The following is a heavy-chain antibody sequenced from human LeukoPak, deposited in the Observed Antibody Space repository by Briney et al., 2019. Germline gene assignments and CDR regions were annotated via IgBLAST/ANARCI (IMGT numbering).Heavy chain of an antibody. CDR3: ARAVFDSSSLSS. Sequence: PSETLSLTCTVSGGSLSNHYCTWIRQPPGKGLEFIGYIYYSGSPNYNPSLKSRVTISMDTSKNQFSLNLISVTAADTAMYYCARAVFDSSSLSSWGQGTLVTVSS. J-gene: IGHJ4*02. D-gene: IGHD6-13*01. CDR2: IYYSGSP. CDR1: GGSLSNHY. V-gene: IGHV4-59*11.